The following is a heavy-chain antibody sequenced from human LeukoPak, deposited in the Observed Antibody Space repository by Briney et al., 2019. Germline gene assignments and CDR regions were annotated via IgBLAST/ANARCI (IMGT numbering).Heavy chain of an antibody. Sequence: PGGSLRLSCAASGFSFSTYEMNWVRQAPGKGLEWVANIKQDGSEKYYVDSVKGRFTISRDNAKNSLYLQMNSLRAEDTAVYYCARDGIKQQLATPPNAPLDYWGQGTLVTVSS. D-gene: IGHD6-13*01. CDR3: ARDGIKQQLATPPNAPLDY. V-gene: IGHV3-7*01. J-gene: IGHJ4*02. CDR2: IKQDGSEK. CDR1: GFSFSTYE.